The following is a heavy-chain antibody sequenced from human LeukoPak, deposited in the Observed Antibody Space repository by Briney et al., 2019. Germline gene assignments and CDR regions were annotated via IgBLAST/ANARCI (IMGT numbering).Heavy chain of an antibody. V-gene: IGHV3-7*01. Sequence: GGSLRLSCAASGFTFSSKWMSWVRQAPGKGLEWVGNIQPDGSEQYPVDSVKGRFTISRDNTKRTVYLQMDRLRVEDSALYYCAREWDSGTYRYFDFWGQGTLVTVSS. CDR1: GFTFSSKW. CDR3: AREWDSGTYRYFDF. CDR2: IQPDGSEQ. J-gene: IGHJ4*02. D-gene: IGHD1-26*01.